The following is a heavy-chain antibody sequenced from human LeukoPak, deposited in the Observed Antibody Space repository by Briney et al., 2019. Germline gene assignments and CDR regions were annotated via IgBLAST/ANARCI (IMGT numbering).Heavy chain of an antibody. D-gene: IGHD5-18*01. CDR3: AKGTNTAMAPGDY. CDR2: ISYDGSNK. Sequence: PGGSLRLSCAASGFTFSSYGMHRVRQAPGKGLEWVAVISYDGSNKYYADSVKGRFTISRDNSKNTLYLQMNSLRAEDTAVYYRAKGTNTAMAPGDYWGQGTLVTVSS. CDR1: GFTFSSYG. V-gene: IGHV3-30*18. J-gene: IGHJ4*02.